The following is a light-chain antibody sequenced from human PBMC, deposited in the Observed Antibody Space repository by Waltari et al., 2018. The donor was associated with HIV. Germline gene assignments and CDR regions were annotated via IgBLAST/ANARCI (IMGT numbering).Light chain of an antibody. CDR1: QSVRSN. V-gene: IGKV3-15*01. CDR2: DAS. J-gene: IGKJ1*01. Sequence: IVITQSPATLSVSPGERATLSCRASQSVRSNLAWYQQKPGQAPSLLIYDASTRATGIPARFSGSGSGTEFTLTISSLQSEDLAVYYCQQYDNWWTFGQGTKVEIK. CDR3: QQYDNWWT.